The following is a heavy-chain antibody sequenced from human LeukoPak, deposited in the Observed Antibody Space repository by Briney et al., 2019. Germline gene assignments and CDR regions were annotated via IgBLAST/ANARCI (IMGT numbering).Heavy chain of an antibody. CDR2: IYYSGST. CDR3: ARGPSSYDSSVFDY. D-gene: IGHD3-22*01. Sequence: KSSETLSLTCTVSGGSISSGDYYWSWIRQPPGKGLEWIGYIYYSGSTYYNPSLKSRVTISVDTSKNQFSLRLSSVTAADTAVYYCARGPSSYDSSVFDYWGQGTLVTVSS. J-gene: IGHJ4*02. CDR1: GGSISSGDYY. V-gene: IGHV4-30-4*01.